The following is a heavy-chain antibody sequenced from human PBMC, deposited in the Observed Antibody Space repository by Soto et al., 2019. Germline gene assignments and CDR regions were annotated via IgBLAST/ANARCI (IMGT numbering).Heavy chain of an antibody. V-gene: IGHV3-30*18. CDR1: GFTFSSYG. CDR2: ISYDGSNK. J-gene: IGHJ6*02. CDR3: AKMGYYDSSGYSQPGYYYGMDV. D-gene: IGHD3-22*01. Sequence: GGSLRLSCAASGFTFSSYGMHWVRQAPGKGLEWVAVISYDGSNKYYADSVKGRFTISRDNSKNTLYLQMNSLRAEDTAVYYCAKMGYYDSSGYSQPGYYYGMDVWGQGTTVTVSS.